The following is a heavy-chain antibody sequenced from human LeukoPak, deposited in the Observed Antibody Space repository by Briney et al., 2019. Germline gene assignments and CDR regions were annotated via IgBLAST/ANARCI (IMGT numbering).Heavy chain of an antibody. CDR3: ARVSSVWIKDYYYYMDV. D-gene: IGHD5-12*01. J-gene: IGHJ6*03. V-gene: IGHV4-39*07. Sequence: PSETLSLTCTVSGGSISSSTYYWGWIRQPPGKGLEWIGTIYYSGSAYYNPSLKSRVTISVDTSKNRFSLKVSSVTAADTAVYYCARVSSVWIKDYYYYMDVWGKGTTVTVSS. CDR1: GGSISSSTYY. CDR2: IYYSGSA.